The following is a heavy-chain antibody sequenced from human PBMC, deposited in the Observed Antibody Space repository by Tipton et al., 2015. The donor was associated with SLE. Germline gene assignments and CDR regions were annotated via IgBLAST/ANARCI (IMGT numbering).Heavy chain of an antibody. D-gene: IGHD2-2*02. CDR2: IYNLGNT. CDR3: ARAIRFFDP. CDR1: GDSISSCAYY. V-gene: IGHV4-31*03. Sequence: TLSLTCSVSGDSISSCAYYWGWIRQHPGKGLEWIGYIYNLGNTYYNPSLKSRLAISIDTSKNQFSLKLTSVTAADTAVYYCARAIRFFDPWGQGTLVTVSS. J-gene: IGHJ5*02.